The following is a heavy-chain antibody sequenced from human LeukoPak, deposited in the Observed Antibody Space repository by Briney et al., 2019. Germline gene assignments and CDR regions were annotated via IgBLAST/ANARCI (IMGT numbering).Heavy chain of an antibody. V-gene: IGHV4-39*07. J-gene: IGHJ4*02. Sequence: SETLSLTCTVSGGSISSPSYYWGWIRQPPGKGLEWIGSIYYSGSTYYNPSLKTRVTISVDTSKNQFSLKLSSVTAADTAVYYCARERVAATNGFDYWGQGTLVTVSS. CDR1: GGSISSPSYY. CDR3: ARERVAATNGFDY. D-gene: IGHD2-15*01. CDR2: IYYSGST.